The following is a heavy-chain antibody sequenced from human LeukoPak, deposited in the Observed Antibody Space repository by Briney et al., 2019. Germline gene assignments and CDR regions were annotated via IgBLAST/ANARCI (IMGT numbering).Heavy chain of an antibody. CDR1: GFPFTRHT. J-gene: IGHJ4*02. V-gene: IGHV3-23*01. CDR2: ISGSGGST. Sequence: GGSLRLSCSASGFPFTRHTMNWVRQAPGKGLEWVSGISGSGGSTYYADSVKGRFTISRDNSKNTLYLQMNSLRAEDTAVYYCAKAPLGIAVAATSFDYWGQGTLVTVSS. D-gene: IGHD6-19*01. CDR3: AKAPLGIAVAATSFDY.